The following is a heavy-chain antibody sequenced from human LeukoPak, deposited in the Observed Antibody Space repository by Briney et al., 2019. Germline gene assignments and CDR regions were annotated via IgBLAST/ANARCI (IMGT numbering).Heavy chain of an antibody. D-gene: IGHD6-19*01. V-gene: IGHV3-23*01. CDR2: ISGSGGST. J-gene: IGHJ4*02. CDR3: AKPLAVAGTTGFDY. CDR1: GFTFDDYA. Sequence: GVLRLSCAASGFTFDDYAMSWVRQAPGKGLEWVSAISGSGGSTYYADSVKGRFTISRDNSKNTLYLQMNSLRAEDTAVYYCAKPLAVAGTTGFDYWGQGTLVTVSS.